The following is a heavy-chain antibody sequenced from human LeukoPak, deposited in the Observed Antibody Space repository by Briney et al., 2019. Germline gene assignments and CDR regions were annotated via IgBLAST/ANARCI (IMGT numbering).Heavy chain of an antibody. J-gene: IGHJ4*02. V-gene: IGHV4-39*01. D-gene: IGHD3-3*01. Sequence: SETLSLTCTVSGGSISSSSYYWGWIRQPPGKGLEWIGSIYYSGSTYYNPSLKSRVTISVDTSKNQFSLKLSSVTAADTAVYYCARQSYDFWGGYYSNGISGLVDYWGQGTLVTVSS. CDR1: GGSISSSSYY. CDR2: IYYSGST. CDR3: ARQSYDFWGGYYSNGISGLVDY.